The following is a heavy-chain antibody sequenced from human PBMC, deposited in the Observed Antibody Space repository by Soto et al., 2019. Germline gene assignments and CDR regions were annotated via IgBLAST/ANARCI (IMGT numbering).Heavy chain of an antibody. CDR2: IKQDGSEK. V-gene: IGHV3-7*03. D-gene: IGHD2-8*01. CDR1: GFTFSSCW. J-gene: IGHJ5*02. Sequence: GGSLRLSCAASGFTFSSCWMSWVRQAPGKGLEWVANIKQDGSEKYYVDSVKGRFTISRDNAKNSLYLQMNSLRAEDTAVYYCARGLYRRWLDTWGQGTLVTVSS. CDR3: ARGLYRRWLDT.